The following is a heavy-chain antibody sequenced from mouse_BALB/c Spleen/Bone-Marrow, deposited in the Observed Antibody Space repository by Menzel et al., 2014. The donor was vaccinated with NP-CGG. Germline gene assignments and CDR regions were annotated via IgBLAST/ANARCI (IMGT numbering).Heavy chain of an antibody. J-gene: IGHJ3*01. CDR2: IYPSDSYT. CDR1: GYTFTSYW. V-gene: IGHV1-69*02. D-gene: IGHD2-1*01. CDR3: TRREGNYAFAY. Sequence: QVQLQQSGAELVRPGASVKLSCKASGYTFTSYWINWVKQRPGQGLEWIGNIYPSDSYTNYNQKFKDKATLTVDKSSNTSYMLLSSPTAEDSAVYCCTRREGNYAFAYWGQGTLVTVSA.